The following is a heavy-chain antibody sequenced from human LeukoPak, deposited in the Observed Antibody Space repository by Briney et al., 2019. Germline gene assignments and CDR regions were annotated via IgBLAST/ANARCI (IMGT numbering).Heavy chain of an antibody. J-gene: IGHJ4*02. CDR2: VYSAGLT. V-gene: IGHV3-66*01. CDR3: ASAMVRLHFDGNDYHYPFDF. Sequence: PGGSLRLSCAASGFSVSANYMSWVRQAPGKGLEWVSAVYSAGLTYYADSVEGRFTISRDPSSNSLYLQMNTLRAEDTAVYYCASAMVRLHFDGNDYHYPFDFWGQGTLVTVPS. D-gene: IGHD5-18*01. CDR1: GFSVSANY.